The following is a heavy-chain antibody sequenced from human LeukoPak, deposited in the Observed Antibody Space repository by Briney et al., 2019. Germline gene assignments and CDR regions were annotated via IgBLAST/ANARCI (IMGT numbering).Heavy chain of an antibody. CDR3: ARVKDPGGYYYYYYMDV. J-gene: IGHJ6*03. CDR2: INPSGGST. CDR1: GYTFTSYY. V-gene: IGHV1-46*01. Sequence: ASVKVSCKASGYTFTSYYMHWVRQAPGQGLEGLGIINPSGGSTSYAQKFQGRVTMTRDMSTSTVYMELSSLRSEDTAVYYCARVKDPGGYYYYYYMDVWGKGTTVTVSS. D-gene: IGHD3-16*01.